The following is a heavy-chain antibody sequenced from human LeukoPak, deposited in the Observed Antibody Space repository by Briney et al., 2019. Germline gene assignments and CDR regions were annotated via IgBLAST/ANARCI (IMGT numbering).Heavy chain of an antibody. CDR3: TRGGDYGDYGDPFDY. V-gene: IGHV3-49*04. CDR1: GFTFGDYA. J-gene: IGHJ4*02. Sequence: GGSLRLSCTASGFTFGDYAMSWVRQAPGKGLEWVGFIRSKAYGGTTEYAASVKGRFTISRDDSKSIAYLQMNSLKTGDTAVYYCTRGGDYGDYGDPFDYWGQGTLVTVSS. CDR2: IRSKAYGGTT. D-gene: IGHD4-17*01.